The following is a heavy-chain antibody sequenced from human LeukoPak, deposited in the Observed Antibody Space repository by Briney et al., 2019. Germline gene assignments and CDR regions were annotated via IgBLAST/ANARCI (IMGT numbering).Heavy chain of an antibody. CDR2: INPNSGGT. CDR3: ARDLEGYHYGSGNYPQ. V-gene: IGHV1-2*02. J-gene: IGHJ4*02. Sequence: ASLKVSCKASGYTCTGYYRHWRRPAPGQGLEWMGFINPNSGGTNYAQKFQGRVTMTRDTAISTAYMELSSLTSDDTAVYYCARDLEGYHYGSGNYPQWGQGTLITVSS. D-gene: IGHD3-10*01. CDR1: GYTCTGYY.